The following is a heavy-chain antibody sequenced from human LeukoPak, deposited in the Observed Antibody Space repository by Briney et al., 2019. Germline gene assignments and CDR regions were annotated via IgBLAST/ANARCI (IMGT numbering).Heavy chain of an antibody. CDR1: GFTFTNYG. CDR2: IWSDGSHE. D-gene: IGHD6-19*01. Sequence: GRSLRLSCAASGFTFTNYGMHWVRQAPGKGLEWVSVIWSDGSHEYYADSVRGRFTISRDDSKNTLDLQLDSLRSDDTAVYYCSRSRLSGSHWYFDLWGRGTLVTVSS. CDR3: SRSRLSGSHWYFDL. V-gene: IGHV3-33*01. J-gene: IGHJ2*01.